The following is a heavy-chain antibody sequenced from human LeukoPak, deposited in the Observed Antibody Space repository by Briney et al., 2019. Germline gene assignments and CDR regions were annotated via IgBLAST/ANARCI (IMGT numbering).Heavy chain of an antibody. Sequence: PGGSLRLSCAASGFIRSSYAMSWVRQAPGKGLEWVSGISGSGGSTYYADSVKGRFTISRDNSKNTLYLQMNSLRAEDTAVYYCAKDQVYYGSGRVDYWGQGTLVTVSS. CDR1: GFIRSSYA. D-gene: IGHD3-10*01. V-gene: IGHV3-23*01. CDR2: ISGSGGST. J-gene: IGHJ4*02. CDR3: AKDQVYYGSGRVDY.